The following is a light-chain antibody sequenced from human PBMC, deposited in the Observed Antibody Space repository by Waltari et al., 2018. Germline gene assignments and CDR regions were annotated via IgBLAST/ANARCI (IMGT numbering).Light chain of an antibody. Sequence: DIVLTPSPGTLSLSPGERATLSCRASQSVSSSYLAWYQQKPGQAPRLLIYGTSSRATGIPDRFSGSGSGTDFTLTIGRLEPEDFAVYYCQQYDNSPYTFGQGTKLEIK. CDR3: QQYDNSPYT. J-gene: IGKJ2*01. V-gene: IGKV3-20*01. CDR2: GTS. CDR1: QSVSSSY.